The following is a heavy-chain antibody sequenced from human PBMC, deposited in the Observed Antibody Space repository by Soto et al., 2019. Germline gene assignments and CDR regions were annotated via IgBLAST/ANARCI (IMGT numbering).Heavy chain of an antibody. CDR3: AGEEEYCRGGRCFSNALDP. Sequence: QVQFVESGGGVVQPGRSLRLSCAASGLNFSAHDMHWVRQAPGTGLEWVALISYDGSIKYYTDTVKGRFTISRDNFTNSVHLQMTCLIPEDSAVYFCAGEEEYCRGGRCFSNALDPWGQGTVVTVSS. CDR1: GLNFSAHD. CDR2: ISYDGSIK. V-gene: IGHV3-30*03. D-gene: IGHD2-15*01. J-gene: IGHJ3*01.